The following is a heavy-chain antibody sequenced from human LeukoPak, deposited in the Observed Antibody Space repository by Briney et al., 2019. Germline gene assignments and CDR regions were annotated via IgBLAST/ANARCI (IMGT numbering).Heavy chain of an antibody. J-gene: IGHJ4*02. V-gene: IGHV1-2*02. CDR1: GYTFTGYY. D-gene: IGHD3-10*01. Sequence: ASVKVSCKASGYTFTGYYMHWVRQAPGQGLEWMGWINPNSGGTNYAQKFQGGVTMTRDTSISTAYMELSRLRSDDTAVYYCAKERMVRGVNFDYWGQGTLVTVSS. CDR2: INPNSGGT. CDR3: AKERMVRGVNFDY.